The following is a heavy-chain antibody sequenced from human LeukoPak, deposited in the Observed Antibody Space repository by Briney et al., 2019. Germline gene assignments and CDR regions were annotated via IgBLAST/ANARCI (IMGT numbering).Heavy chain of an antibody. CDR1: GFTFSSYA. V-gene: IGHV3-23*01. Sequence: GRPLRLSCAASGFTFSSYAMSWVRQAPGKGLEWVSAISGSGGSTYYADSVKGRFTISRDNSKNTLYLQMNSLRAEDTAVYYCAKDRIAAAGTPLYWGQGTLVTVSS. CDR3: AKDRIAAAGTPLY. CDR2: ISGSGGST. D-gene: IGHD6-13*01. J-gene: IGHJ4*02.